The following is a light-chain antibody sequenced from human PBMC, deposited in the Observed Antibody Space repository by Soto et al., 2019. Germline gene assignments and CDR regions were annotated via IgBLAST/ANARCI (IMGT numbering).Light chain of an antibody. CDR3: CSYAGSNTL. J-gene: IGLJ2*01. V-gene: IGLV2-11*01. Sequence: QSALTQPRSVSGSPGQSVAISCTGTSSDVGDYNYVSWYQQHPGKAPKLIIYAVSERPSGVPDRFSGSKSGNTASLTISGLQAEDEADYYCCSYAGSNTLFGGGTKLTVL. CDR1: SSDVGDYNY. CDR2: AVS.